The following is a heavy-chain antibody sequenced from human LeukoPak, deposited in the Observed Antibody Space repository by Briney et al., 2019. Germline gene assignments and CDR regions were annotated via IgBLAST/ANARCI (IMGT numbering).Heavy chain of an antibody. Sequence: SETLSLTCTVSGGSISSYYWSWIRQPPGKGLEWIGYIYYSGSTNYNPSLKSRVTISVDTSKNQFSLKLSSVTAADTAVYYCARVRWGRGWSDYSFDYWGQGTLVTVSS. CDR3: ARVRWGRGWSDYSFDY. V-gene: IGHV4-59*01. CDR1: GGSISSYY. J-gene: IGHJ4*02. CDR2: IYYSGST. D-gene: IGHD6-19*01.